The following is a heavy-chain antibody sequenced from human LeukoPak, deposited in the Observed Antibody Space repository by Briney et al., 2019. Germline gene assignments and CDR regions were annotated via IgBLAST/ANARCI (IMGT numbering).Heavy chain of an antibody. CDR1: GFTFSTYD. V-gene: IGHV3-21*01. J-gene: IGHJ5*01. CDR2: ITSDSSYM. Sequence: GGSLRLSCAASGFTFSTYDMVWVRQAPGMGLESVSTITSDSSYMYYADLVKGRFTISRDNGKNSLYLQMNILRVEDTAVYYCARDFASWGQGTLVTVSS. CDR3: ARDFAS.